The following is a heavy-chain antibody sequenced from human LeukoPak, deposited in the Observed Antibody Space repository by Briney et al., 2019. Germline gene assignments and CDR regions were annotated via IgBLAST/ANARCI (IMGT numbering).Heavy chain of an antibody. Sequence: GGSLRLSCAASGFTFNTYGMSWVRQAPGKGLEWVSGISASRGSTYYADSVKGRFTISRDNFKNTLYLQLNSLRAEDTAVYYCAKYVIQQLRSSGYDYFDYWGPGTLVTVSS. CDR3: AKYVIQQLRSSGYDYFDY. J-gene: IGHJ4*02. V-gene: IGHV3-23*01. D-gene: IGHD5-12*01. CDR2: ISASRGST. CDR1: GFTFNTYG.